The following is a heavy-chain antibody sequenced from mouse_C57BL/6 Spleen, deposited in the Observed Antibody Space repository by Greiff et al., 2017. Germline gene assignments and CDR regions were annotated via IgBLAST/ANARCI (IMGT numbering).Heavy chain of an antibody. CDR1: GFSLTSYA. D-gene: IGHD2-4*01. J-gene: IGHJ4*01. CDR3: ARNGGYDYDGTAYYYAMDY. CDR2: IWTGGGT. Sequence: VKVVESGPGLVAPSQSLSITCTVSGFSLTSYAISWVRQPPGKGLEWLGVIWTGGGTNYNSALKSRLSISKDNSKSQVFLKMNSLRTEDTARYYGARNGGYDYDGTAYYYAMDYWGQGTSVTVSS. V-gene: IGHV2-9-1*01.